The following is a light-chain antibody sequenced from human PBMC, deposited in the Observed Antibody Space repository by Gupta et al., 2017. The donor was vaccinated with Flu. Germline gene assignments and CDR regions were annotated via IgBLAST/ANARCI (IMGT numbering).Light chain of an antibody. CDR3: RQRSNWPPT. CDR2: DAS. Sequence: EIVLTQFPVTLSLSPGERAILSCRAVQSVDTSLAWYQHKPGQAPRLLIYDASKRAPGTPVRFSGSGSGTHFTLTINRLQPEDSAVYYCRQRSNWPPTFGGGTKVEI. J-gene: IGKJ4*01. CDR1: QSVDTS. V-gene: IGKV3-11*01.